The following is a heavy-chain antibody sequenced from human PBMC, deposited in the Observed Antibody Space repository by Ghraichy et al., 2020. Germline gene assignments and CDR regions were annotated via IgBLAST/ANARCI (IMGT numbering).Heavy chain of an antibody. D-gene: IGHD1-26*01. J-gene: IGHJ3*01. Sequence: SETLSLTCTVSGDSISRSRSHWSWIRQPAGKGLEWIGRVSSSGSTIYNPSLENRVSISMDTSKNHFSLNLRSVTATDTARYYCARDVQWELLSADFDLWGQGTMVTVSS. CDR1: GDSISRSRSH. CDR3: ARDVQWELLSADFDL. CDR2: VSSSGST. V-gene: IGHV4-61*02.